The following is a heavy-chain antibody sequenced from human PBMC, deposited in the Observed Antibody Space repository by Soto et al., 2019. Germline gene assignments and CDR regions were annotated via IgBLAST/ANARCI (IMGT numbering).Heavy chain of an antibody. Sequence: VKVSCKASGGTFSSYTISWVRQAPGQGLEWMGRIIPILGIANYAQKFQGRVTITADKSTSTAYMELSSLRSEDTAVYYCARHEGTTFYHFDYWGQGTLVTVSS. CDR3: ARHEGTTFYHFDY. CDR1: GGTFSSYT. D-gene: IGHD1-7*01. V-gene: IGHV1-69*02. CDR2: IIPILGIA. J-gene: IGHJ4*02.